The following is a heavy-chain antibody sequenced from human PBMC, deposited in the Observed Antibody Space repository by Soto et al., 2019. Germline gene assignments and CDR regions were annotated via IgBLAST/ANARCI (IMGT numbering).Heavy chain of an antibody. Sequence: QVQLVESGGGVVQPGRSLRLSCAASGFTFSSYGMHWVRQAPGKGLEWVAVISYDGSNKYYADSVKGRFTISRDNSKNTLYRQMNSLRAEDTAVYYCAKMQDIVLVPAARWWYYGMDVWGQGTTVTVSS. CDR3: AKMQDIVLVPAARWWYYGMDV. J-gene: IGHJ6*02. CDR2: ISYDGSNK. V-gene: IGHV3-30*18. CDR1: GFTFSSYG. D-gene: IGHD2-2*01.